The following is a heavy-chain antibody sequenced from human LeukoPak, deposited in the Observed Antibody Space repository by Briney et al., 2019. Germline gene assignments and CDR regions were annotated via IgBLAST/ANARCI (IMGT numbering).Heavy chain of an antibody. Sequence: SETLSLTCAVYGGSFSGYYWSWIRQPPGKGLEWIGEINHSGSTNYNPSLKSRVTISVDTSKNQFSLKLSSVTAADTAVYYCAKGGYYFDYWGQGTLVTVSS. CDR3: AKGGYYFDY. V-gene: IGHV4-34*01. CDR1: GGSFSGYY. CDR2: INHSGST. D-gene: IGHD2-15*01. J-gene: IGHJ4*02.